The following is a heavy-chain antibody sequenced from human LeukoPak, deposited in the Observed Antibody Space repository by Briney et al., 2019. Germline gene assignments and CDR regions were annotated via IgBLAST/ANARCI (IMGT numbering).Heavy chain of an antibody. Sequence: SETLSLTCAVYGGSFSVYYWSWLRQPPGKGLEWIGEINHSGSTNYNPSLKSRVTISVDTSKNQFSLKLSSVTAADTAVYYCAGSGVTIFGVIRGYFDYWGQGTLVTVSS. CDR3: AGSGVTIFGVIRGYFDY. J-gene: IGHJ4*02. CDR1: GGSFSVYY. CDR2: INHSGST. V-gene: IGHV4-34*01. D-gene: IGHD3-3*01.